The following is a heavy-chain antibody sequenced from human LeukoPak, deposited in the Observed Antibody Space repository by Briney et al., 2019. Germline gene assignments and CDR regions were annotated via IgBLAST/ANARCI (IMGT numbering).Heavy chain of an antibody. J-gene: IGHJ3*02. CDR1: GYTFTGYY. CDR2: INPNSGGT. Sequence: ASXXVSCKASGYTFTGYYMHWVRQAPGQGLEWMGWINPNSGGTNYAQKFQGRVTMTRDTSISTAYMELSRLRSDDTAVYYCASLFVAAADLDAFDIWGQGTMVTVSS. D-gene: IGHD6-13*01. V-gene: IGHV1-2*02. CDR3: ASLFVAAADLDAFDI.